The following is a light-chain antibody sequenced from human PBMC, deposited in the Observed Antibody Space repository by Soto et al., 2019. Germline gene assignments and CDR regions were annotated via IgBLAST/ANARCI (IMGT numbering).Light chain of an antibody. CDR1: QSVSSTY. Sequence: EIVLTQSPGTLSLSPGERATLSCRASQSVSSTYLAWYQQKPGQAPRLLIYSTSTRATGIPDRFSGSGSGTDFTLTIRRLDPEDFAVYYCQQYGSSMYTFGQGTKLEIK. J-gene: IGKJ2*01. CDR2: STS. CDR3: QQYGSSMYT. V-gene: IGKV3-20*01.